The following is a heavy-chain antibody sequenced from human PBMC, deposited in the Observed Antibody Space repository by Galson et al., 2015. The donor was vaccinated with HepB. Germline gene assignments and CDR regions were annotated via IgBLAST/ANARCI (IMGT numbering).Heavy chain of an antibody. D-gene: IGHD6-13*01. CDR1: GFTFSSYG. CDR2: ISGSGSST. J-gene: IGHJ4*02. V-gene: IGHV3-23*01. CDR3: AKDRSSWYSPFDY. Sequence: SLRLSCAVSGFTFSSYGMSWVRQAPGKGLEWVSAISGSGSSTYYADSVKGRVTISRDNSKNTLYLQMNSLRAEDTTVYYCAKDRSSWYSPFDYWGQGTPVTVSA.